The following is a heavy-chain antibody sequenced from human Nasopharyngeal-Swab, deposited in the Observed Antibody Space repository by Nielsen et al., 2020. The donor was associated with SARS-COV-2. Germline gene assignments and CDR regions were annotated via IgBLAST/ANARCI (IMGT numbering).Heavy chain of an antibody. CDR3: AREENGDYYGMDV. Sequence: SETLSLTCTVSGGSMNSYYWNWLRQHPGKGLEWIGYIHYSGSTYYNPSLKSRVTISVDTSKNQFSLKLGSVTAADTAVYYCAREENGDYYGMDVWGQGTTVTVSS. CDR1: GGSMNSYY. J-gene: IGHJ6*02. V-gene: IGHV4-31*03. D-gene: IGHD4-17*01. CDR2: IHYSGST.